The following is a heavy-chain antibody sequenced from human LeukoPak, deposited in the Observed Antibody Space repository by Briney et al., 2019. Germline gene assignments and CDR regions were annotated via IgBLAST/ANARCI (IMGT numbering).Heavy chain of an antibody. CDR1: GFTFSSYA. D-gene: IGHD5-12*01. J-gene: IGHJ4*02. V-gene: IGHV3-64*01. Sequence: PGGSLRLACEASGFTFSSYAMHWVRQAPGKGLEYVSAISSNGGSTYYANSVKGRFTISRDNSKNTLYLQMGSLRAEDMAVYYCASGVVATGAFDYWGQRTLVTVSS. CDR3: ASGVVATGAFDY. CDR2: ISSNGGST.